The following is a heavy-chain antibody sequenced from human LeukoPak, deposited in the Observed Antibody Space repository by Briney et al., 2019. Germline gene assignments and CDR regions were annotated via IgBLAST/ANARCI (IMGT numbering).Heavy chain of an antibody. CDR2: ISYDGSNK. D-gene: IGHD5-12*01. CDR1: GFTFSSYG. Sequence: PGGSLRLSCAASGFTFSSYGMHWVRQAPGKGLEWVAVISYDGSNKYYADSVKGRFTISRDNSKNTLYLQMNSLRAEDTAVYYCAKDLNFYVDIVAITVPGWFDPWGQGTLVTVSS. J-gene: IGHJ5*02. V-gene: IGHV3-30*18. CDR3: AKDLNFYVDIVAITVPGWFDP.